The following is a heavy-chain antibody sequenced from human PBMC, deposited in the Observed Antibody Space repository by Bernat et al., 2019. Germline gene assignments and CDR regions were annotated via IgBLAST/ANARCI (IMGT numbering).Heavy chain of an antibody. J-gene: IGHJ5*02. V-gene: IGHV3-30*18. CDR1: GFTFSSYG. D-gene: IGHD3-22*01. CDR3: AKTAYYDSSGYYHKNWFDP. Sequence: QVQLVESGGGVVQPGRSLRLSCAASGFTFSSYGMHWVRQAPGKGLEWVAVISYDGSNKYYADYVKGRFTISRDNSKNTLYLQMNSLRAEDTAVYYCAKTAYYDSSGYYHKNWFDPWGQGTLVTVSS. CDR2: ISYDGSNK.